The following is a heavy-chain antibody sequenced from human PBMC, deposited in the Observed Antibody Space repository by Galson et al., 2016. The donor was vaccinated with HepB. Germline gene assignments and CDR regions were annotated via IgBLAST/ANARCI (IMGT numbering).Heavy chain of an antibody. J-gene: IGHJ4*02. V-gene: IGHV3-7*03. CDR3: ARGANRGRPFDY. CDR2: VKRDGSGR. Sequence: LRLSCAASGFTFSSYWMSWVRQAPGKGLEWVTNVKRDGSGRYYVDSVKGRFTISRDNAKNSLFLQMNSLRVEDTAVYYCARGANRGRPFDYWGQGTLVTVSS. CDR1: GFTFSSYW. D-gene: IGHD3-10*01.